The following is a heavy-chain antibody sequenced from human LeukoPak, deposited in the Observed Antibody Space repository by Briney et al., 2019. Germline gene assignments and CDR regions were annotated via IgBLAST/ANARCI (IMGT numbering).Heavy chain of an antibody. V-gene: IGHV1-18*01. J-gene: IGHJ5*02. CDR2: ISAYNGNT. CDR3: ARVEVLRYFDWLPYNWFDP. D-gene: IGHD3-9*01. CDR1: GYTFTSYG. Sequence: ASVKVSFKASGYTFTSYGISWVRQAPGQGLEWMGWISAYNGNTNYAQKLQGRVTMTTDTSTSTAYMELRSLRSDDTAVYYCARVEVLRYFDWLPYNWFDPWGQGTLVTVSS.